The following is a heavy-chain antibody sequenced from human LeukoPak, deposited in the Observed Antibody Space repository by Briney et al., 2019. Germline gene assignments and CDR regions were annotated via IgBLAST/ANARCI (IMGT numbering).Heavy chain of an antibody. V-gene: IGHV1-2*06. D-gene: IGHD2-2*01. Sequence: ASVKVSCKASGYTFTVYHMHWVRQAPGQGLEWMGRINPNSGDTNYSQKFQGRVTMTRDTYISTAYMELSRLRFDDTAVYYCARDYCSSTSCLFDYWGQGTLVTVSS. CDR3: ARDYCSSTSCLFDY. CDR1: GYTFTVYH. J-gene: IGHJ4*02. CDR2: INPNSGDT.